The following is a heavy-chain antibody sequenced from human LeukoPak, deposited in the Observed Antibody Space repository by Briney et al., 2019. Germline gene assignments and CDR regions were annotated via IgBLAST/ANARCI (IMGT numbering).Heavy chain of an antibody. CDR2: ISSSGSTI. D-gene: IGHD6-19*01. V-gene: IGHV3-11*01. CDR3: ARERNSGWYGSTRGEFDY. Sequence: PGGSLRLSCAASGFTFSDYYMSWIRQAPGKGLEWVSYISSSGSTIYYADSVKGRFTISRDNAKNSLYLQMNSLRAEDTAVYYCARERNSGWYGSTRGEFDYWGQGTLVTVSS. CDR1: GFTFSDYY. J-gene: IGHJ4*02.